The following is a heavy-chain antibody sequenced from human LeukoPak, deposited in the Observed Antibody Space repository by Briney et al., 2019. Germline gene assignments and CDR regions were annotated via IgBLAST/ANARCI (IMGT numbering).Heavy chain of an antibody. Sequence: ASVKVSCKASGYTFTSYAMNWVRQAPGQGLEWMGWINTNTGNPTYAQGFTGRFVFSLDTSVSTAYLQISSLKAEDTAVYYCATSGDCGGDCYSVVLAAFDIWGQGTMVTVSS. J-gene: IGHJ3*02. D-gene: IGHD2-21*02. CDR2: INTNTGNP. V-gene: IGHV7-4-1*02. CDR3: ATSGDCGGDCYSVVLAAFDI. CDR1: GYTFTSYA.